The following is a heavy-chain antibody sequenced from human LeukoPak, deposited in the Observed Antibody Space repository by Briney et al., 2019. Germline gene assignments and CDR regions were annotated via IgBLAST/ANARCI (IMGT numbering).Heavy chain of an antibody. Sequence: SQTLSLTCTVSSASISSGSLYWNWIRQPGGKGLEWIGRVYTSGTTNYNPSLKSRVTISVDTSKNHFSLKLSSVTAADTAVYYCARSPDYDSTGYDYWGQGTLVTVSS. CDR3: ARSPDYDSTGYDY. CDR1: SASISSGSLY. CDR2: VYTSGTT. D-gene: IGHD3-22*01. V-gene: IGHV4-61*02. J-gene: IGHJ4*02.